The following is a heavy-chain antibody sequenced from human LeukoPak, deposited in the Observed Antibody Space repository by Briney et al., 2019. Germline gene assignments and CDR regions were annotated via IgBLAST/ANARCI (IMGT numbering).Heavy chain of an antibody. V-gene: IGHV4-4*08. CDR2: IYSSGTT. Sequence: SETLSLTCTVSGGSISNYYWNWIRQPPGKGLEWIGFIYSSGTTNYNPSLKSRLSFSIDTSKNQFSLKLSSVTAADTAVYYCARDPWFYYDSSGYFQTWGQGTLVTVSS. J-gene: IGHJ4*02. D-gene: IGHD3-22*01. CDR1: GGSISNYY. CDR3: ARDPWFYYDSSGYFQT.